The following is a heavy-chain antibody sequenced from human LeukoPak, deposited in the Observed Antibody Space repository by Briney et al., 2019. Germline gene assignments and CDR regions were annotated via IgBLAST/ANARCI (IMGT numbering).Heavy chain of an antibody. CDR1: GYTFTGYY. Sequence: ASVKVSCKASGYTFTGYYMHWVRQAPGQGLEWMGWINPNSGGTNYAQKFQGRVTMTRDTSVSTAYMEMSSLRSDDTAVYYCVRGAKCSGADCDSTKEYVYYFDYWGQGTLVTVSS. CDR2: INPNSGGT. CDR3: VRGAKCSGADCDSTKEYVYYFDY. D-gene: IGHD6-25*01. V-gene: IGHV1-2*02. J-gene: IGHJ4*02.